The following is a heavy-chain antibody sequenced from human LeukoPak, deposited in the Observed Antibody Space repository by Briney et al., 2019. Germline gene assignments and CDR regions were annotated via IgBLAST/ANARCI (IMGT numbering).Heavy chain of an antibody. CDR2: IYYSGST. CDR3: ARGWYNSAWLHFDY. J-gene: IGHJ4*02. Sequence: PSETLSLTCLVSGGSISDTNYFWGWTRQPPGKGLEWIGNIYYSGSTRYNPSLSSRLTISVDTSKNQFSLRLSSVTAADTAVYYCARGWYNSAWLHFDYWGQGTLVTVSS. V-gene: IGHV4-39*07. D-gene: IGHD6-19*01. CDR1: GGSISDTNYF.